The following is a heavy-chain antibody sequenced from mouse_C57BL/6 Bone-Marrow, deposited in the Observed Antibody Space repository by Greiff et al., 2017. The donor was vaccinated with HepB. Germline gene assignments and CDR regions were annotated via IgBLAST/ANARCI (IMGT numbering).Heavy chain of an antibody. CDR3: ASPLYYSNPYYIDY. Sequence: VQLQQSGAELARPGASVKLSCKASGYTFTSYGISWVKQRTGQGLEWIGEIYPRSGNTYYNEKFKGKATLTADKSSSTAYMELRSLTSEDSAVYFCASPLYYSNPYYIDYWGQGTTLTVSS. CDR2: IYPRSGNT. CDR1: GYTFTSYG. V-gene: IGHV1-81*01. D-gene: IGHD2-5*01. J-gene: IGHJ2*01.